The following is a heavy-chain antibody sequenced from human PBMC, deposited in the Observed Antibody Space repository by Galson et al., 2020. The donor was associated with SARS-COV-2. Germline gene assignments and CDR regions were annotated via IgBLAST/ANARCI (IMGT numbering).Heavy chain of an antibody. CDR3: ARETDDYTSSWYDY. Sequence: GGSLRLSCRASGFTFSSSAMHWVRQASGKGLEWVAIISYDGTKRYNLDSVKGRFTISRDNSKNTLYLQMDSLTTEDTAVYYCARETDDYTSSWYDYWGQGTLVTVSS. CDR2: ISYDGTKR. CDR1: GFTFSSSA. D-gene: IGHD6-13*01. J-gene: IGHJ4*02. V-gene: IGHV3-30*04.